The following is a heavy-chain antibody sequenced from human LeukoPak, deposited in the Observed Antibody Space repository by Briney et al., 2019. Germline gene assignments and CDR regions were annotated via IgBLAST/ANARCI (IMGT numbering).Heavy chain of an antibody. CDR3: ARALYYDILTGTPYYFDY. D-gene: IGHD3-9*01. CDR2: ISSSGSTI. Sequence: GGSLRLSCAASGFTFSDYYMSWIRQAPWKGLEWVSYISSSGSTIYYADSVKGRFTISRDNAKNSLYLQMNSLRAEDTAVYYCARALYYDILTGTPYYFDYWGQGTLVTVSS. V-gene: IGHV3-11*01. J-gene: IGHJ4*02. CDR1: GFTFSDYY.